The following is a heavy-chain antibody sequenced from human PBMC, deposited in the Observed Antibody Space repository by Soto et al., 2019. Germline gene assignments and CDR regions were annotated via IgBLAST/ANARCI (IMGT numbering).Heavy chain of an antibody. CDR1: GEAISRRTSY. CDR2: IYYSGDT. V-gene: IGHV4-39*01. CDR3: ARHAWPTFSTNSLDP. Sequence: SETISLTCRVRGEAISRRTSYRGWIRQPPGKGLEWIGSIYYSGDTYYTPSLKSRLIMSVDTSQNQFSLKLNSVTAADTAVYYCARHAWPTFSTNSLDPWGQGTPVTVSS. D-gene: IGHD1-26*01. J-gene: IGHJ5*02.